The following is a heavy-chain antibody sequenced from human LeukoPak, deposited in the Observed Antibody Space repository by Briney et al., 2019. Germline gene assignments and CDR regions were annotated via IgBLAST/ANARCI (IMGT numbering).Heavy chain of an antibody. CDR2: INPNSGGT. Sequence: ASVKVSCKASGYTFTGYYMHWVRQAPGQGLEWMGWINPNSGGTNYAQKFQGRVTMTRDTSISTAYMELSRLRSDDTAVYYCARAQIYYYYMDVWGKGTTVTVSS. CDR3: ARAQIYYYYMDV. CDR1: GYTFTGYY. J-gene: IGHJ6*03. V-gene: IGHV1-2*02.